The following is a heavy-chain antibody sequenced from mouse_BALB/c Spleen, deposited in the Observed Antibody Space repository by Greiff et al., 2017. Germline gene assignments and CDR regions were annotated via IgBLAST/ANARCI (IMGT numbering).Heavy chain of an antibody. CDR3: AREGGYGAMDY. D-gene: IGHD2-2*01. CDR1: GYAFTHYL. J-gene: IGHJ4*01. CDR2: IYPGSGGT. Sequence: LQQSGAELVRPGTSVKVSFKASGYAFTHYLIEWVKQRPGQGLEWIGVIYPGSGGTNYNEKFKGKATLTADKSSSTAYMQLSSLTSDDSAVYFCAREGGYGAMDYWGQGTSVTVSS. V-gene: IGHV1-54*01.